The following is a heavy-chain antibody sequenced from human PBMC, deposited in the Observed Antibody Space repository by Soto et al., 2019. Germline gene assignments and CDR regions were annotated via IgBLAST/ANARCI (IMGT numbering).Heavy chain of an antibody. V-gene: IGHV3-30*18. CDR3: AKGRYNWNYAPLDY. CDR2: ISYDGSNK. Sequence: GGSLRLSCAASGFTFSSYGMHWVRQAPGKGLEWVAVISYDGSNKYYAHSVKGRFTISRDNSKNTLYLQMNSLRAEDTAVYYCAKGRYNWNYAPLDYWGQGTLVTVSS. CDR1: GFTFSSYG. D-gene: IGHD1-7*01. J-gene: IGHJ4*02.